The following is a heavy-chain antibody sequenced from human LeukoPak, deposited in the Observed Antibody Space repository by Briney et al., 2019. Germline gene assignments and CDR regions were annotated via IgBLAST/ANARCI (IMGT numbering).Heavy chain of an antibody. CDR3: ARGDDILTGQLDADALDI. D-gene: IGHD3-9*01. CDR2: ISAYNGNT. Sequence: ASVKVSCKASGYTFTSYGISWVRQAPGQGLEWMGWISAYNGNTNYAQKLQGRVTMTTDTSTSTAYMELRSLRSDDTAVYYCARGDDILTGQLDADALDIWGQGTMVTVSS. J-gene: IGHJ3*02. V-gene: IGHV1-18*01. CDR1: GYTFTSYG.